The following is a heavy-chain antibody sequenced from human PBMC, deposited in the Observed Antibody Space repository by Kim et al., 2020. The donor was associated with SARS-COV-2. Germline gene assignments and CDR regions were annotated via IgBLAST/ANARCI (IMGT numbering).Heavy chain of an antibody. CDR3: ARKIGRSSGDWYFDL. J-gene: IGHJ2*01. CDR1: GYTFTNYA. CDR2: ITTDTVTP. D-gene: IGHD6-6*01. V-gene: IGHV7-4-1*02. Sequence: ASVKVSCKASGYTFTNYAMNWVRQAPGQGLEWMGWITTDTVTPTYAQGFTGRFVFSLDTSVSTAYLQISSLKAEDTAVYYCARKIGRSSGDWYFDLWGRGTLVTVSS.